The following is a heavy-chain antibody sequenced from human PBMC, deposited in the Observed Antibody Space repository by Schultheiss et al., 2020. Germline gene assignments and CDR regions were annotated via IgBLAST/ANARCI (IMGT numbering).Heavy chain of an antibody. V-gene: IGHV1-2*02. J-gene: IGHJ5*02. D-gene: IGHD1-26*01. CDR3: ARESGLIVGATWWFDP. Sequence: ASVKVSCKASGYTFTGYYIHWVRQAPGQGLEWMGWINPKSGGTNYAQEFRGRVTVTRDTSISTAYMELRSLRSDDTAVYYCARESGLIVGATWWFDPWGQGTLVTVSS. CDR1: GYTFTGYY. CDR2: INPKSGGT.